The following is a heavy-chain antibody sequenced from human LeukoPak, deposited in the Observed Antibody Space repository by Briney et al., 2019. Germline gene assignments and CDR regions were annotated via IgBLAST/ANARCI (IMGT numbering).Heavy chain of an antibody. CDR1: GFXSSSYA. J-gene: IGHJ4*02. D-gene: IGHD3-10*01. CDR2: ISGSGGGT. Sequence: GGSLRLSCAASGFXSSSYAISWVRQAPGKGLEWVSCISGSGGGTYYADPVKGRFTISRDNSKDTLYLQMNSLRAEDTAIYYCSKDRTTSGGAEGYWGQGTLVTVSA. V-gene: IGHV3-23*01. CDR3: SKDRTTSGGAEGY.